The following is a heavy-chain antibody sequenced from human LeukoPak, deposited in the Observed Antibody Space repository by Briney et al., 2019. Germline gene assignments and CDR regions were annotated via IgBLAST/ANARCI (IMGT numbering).Heavy chain of an antibody. CDR1: GYTFTSYD. CDR2: MNPNSGNT. D-gene: IGHD3-3*01. V-gene: IGHV1-8*01. J-gene: IGHJ6*02. Sequence: ASVKVSCKASGYTFTSYDINWVRQATGQGLEWMGWMNPNSGNTGYAQKFQGRDTMTRNTSISTAYMELSSLRSEDTAVYYCARSRSASLTIFGVVIIDYYYYGMDVWGQGTTVTVSS. CDR3: ARSRSASLTIFGVVIIDYYYYGMDV.